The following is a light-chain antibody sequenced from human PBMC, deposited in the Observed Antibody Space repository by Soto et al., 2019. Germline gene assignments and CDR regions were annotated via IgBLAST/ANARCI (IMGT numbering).Light chain of an antibody. CDR1: SSDGGTYNL. CDR3: SSYAGGYTYV. J-gene: IGLJ1*01. CDR2: EGT. V-gene: IGLV2-23*01. Sequence: QSALTQPASVSGSPGQSITISCTGTSSDGGTYNLVSWYQQHPGKAPKLMIYEGTKRPSGVSNRFSGSKSGNSASLTISGLQAEDEADYYCSSYAGGYTYVFGTGTKLTVL.